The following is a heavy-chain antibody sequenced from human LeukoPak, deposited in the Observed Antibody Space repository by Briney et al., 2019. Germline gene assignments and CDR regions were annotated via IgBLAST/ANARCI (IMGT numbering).Heavy chain of an antibody. Sequence: ASVKVSCKASGYTFTSYAMHWVRQAPGQRLEWMGWINAGNGNTKYSQKFQGRVTITRDTSASTAYMELSSLRSEDTAVYYCARDPGYSSSWYEDYFDYXXQGTLVTVSS. CDR2: INAGNGNT. CDR3: ARDPGYSSSWYEDYFDY. J-gene: IGHJ4*02. CDR1: GYTFTSYA. D-gene: IGHD6-13*01. V-gene: IGHV1-3*01.